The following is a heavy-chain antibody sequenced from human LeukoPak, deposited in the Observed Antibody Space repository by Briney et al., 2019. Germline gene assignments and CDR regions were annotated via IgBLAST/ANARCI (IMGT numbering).Heavy chain of an antibody. CDR1: GFTFSSYS. CDR2: ISSSSGYK. D-gene: IGHD6-6*01. V-gene: IGHV3-21*01. Sequence: GGSLRLSCAVSGFTFSSYSMTWVRQAPGKGLEWVSSISSSSGYKYYADSVKGRFTISRDNAKNSLYLQMDSLRAEDAAVYYCARTSGESTAALRAPFDYWGQGTLATVSS. CDR3: ARTSGESTAALRAPFDY. J-gene: IGHJ4*02.